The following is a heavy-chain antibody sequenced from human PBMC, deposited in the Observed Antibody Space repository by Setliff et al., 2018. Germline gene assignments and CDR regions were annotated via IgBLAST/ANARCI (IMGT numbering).Heavy chain of an antibody. Sequence: GASVKVSCKASGYTFTDYGVTWVRQAPGQGLEWVGWISPYSGNTYYALKFQGRITMTTDTSTTTAYMELKSLRSDDTAIYYCSRLVRYCTRTSCQRFSGDDYWGQGALVTVSS. D-gene: IGHD2-2*01. V-gene: IGHV1-18*01. CDR1: GYTFTDYG. CDR3: SRLVRYCTRTSCQRFSGDDY. J-gene: IGHJ4*02. CDR2: ISPYSGNT.